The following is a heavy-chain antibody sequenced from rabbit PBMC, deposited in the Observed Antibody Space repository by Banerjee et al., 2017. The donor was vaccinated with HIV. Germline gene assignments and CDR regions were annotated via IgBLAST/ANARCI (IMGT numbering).Heavy chain of an antibody. CDR3: MRRYTSSGGTDL. CDR2: IDTGSIGST. Sequence: QSLEESGGDLVKPGASPTLTCTASGFSFSSSLWICWVRQAPGKGLEWIACIDTGSIGSTYYASWAKGRFTISKTSSTTVTLQMTSLTAADTATYFCMRRYTSSGGTDLWGPGTLVTVS. CDR1: GFSFSSSLW. D-gene: IGHD1-1*01. V-gene: IGHV1S40*01. J-gene: IGHJ4*01.